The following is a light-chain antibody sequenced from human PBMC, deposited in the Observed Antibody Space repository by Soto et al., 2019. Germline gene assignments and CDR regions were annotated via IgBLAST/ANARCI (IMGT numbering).Light chain of an antibody. CDR2: GAS. V-gene: IGKV3-20*01. Sequence: DIVLTQSPGTLSLSLGERATLSSRSIQSVTTSSLACYQQKPGQAPRLFIYGASSMATGIPDRFSGSGSGTDFTVTISRLEPGDLSVYYCQHYDRSPPVTVGGGTRLEI. CDR1: QSVTTSS. J-gene: IGKJ5*01. CDR3: QHYDRSPPVT.